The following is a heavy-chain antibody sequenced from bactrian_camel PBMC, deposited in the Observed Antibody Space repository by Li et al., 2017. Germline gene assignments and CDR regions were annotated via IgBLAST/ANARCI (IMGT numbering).Heavy chain of an antibody. CDR1: GFTYRRYC. J-gene: IGHJ7*01. Sequence: VQLVESGGDSVQAGGSLRLSCVASGFTYRRYCMGWFRQAPGMEREGVARIATGSGNTYYADSVKGRFTVSRDNAKNMVYLDMNSLKPEDTAVYYCVRDLGYGYDGLDYWGKGTQVTVS. D-gene: IGHD5*01. CDR2: IATGSGNT. V-gene: IGHV3S40*01.